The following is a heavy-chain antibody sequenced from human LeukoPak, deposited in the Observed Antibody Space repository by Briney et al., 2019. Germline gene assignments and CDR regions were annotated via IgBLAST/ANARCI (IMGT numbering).Heavy chain of an antibody. CDR2: IYYSGST. J-gene: IGHJ5*02. CDR3: ARGGYSYGSSPWFDP. CDR1: GGSISSGDYY. Sequence: SETLSLTCTVSGGSISSGDYYWSWIRQPPGKGLEWIGYIYYSGSTYYNPSLRSRVTISVDTSKNQFSLKLSSVTAADTAVYYCARGGYSYGSSPWFDPWGQGTLVTVSS. V-gene: IGHV4-30-4*08. D-gene: IGHD5-18*01.